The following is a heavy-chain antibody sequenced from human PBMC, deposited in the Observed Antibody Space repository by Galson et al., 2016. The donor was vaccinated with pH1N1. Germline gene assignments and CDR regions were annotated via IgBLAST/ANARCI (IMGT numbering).Heavy chain of an antibody. CDR1: GFIFYAYE. CDR2: ISTSGSDT. CDR3: VRARLDKVNSWPPFSHYYYMDV. Sequence: SLRLSCAASGFIFYAYEMTWVRQAPGKGLEWLSYISTSGSDTYYADSVKGRFTISRDNAKNSLVLQMNNLRVEDTAVYYCVRARLDKVNSWPPFSHYYYMDVWGKGTTVTVSS. D-gene: IGHD2/OR15-2a*01. J-gene: IGHJ6*03. V-gene: IGHV3-48*03.